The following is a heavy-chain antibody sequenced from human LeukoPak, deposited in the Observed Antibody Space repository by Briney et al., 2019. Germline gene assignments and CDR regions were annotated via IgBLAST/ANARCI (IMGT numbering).Heavy chain of an antibody. J-gene: IGHJ4*02. Sequence: SQTLSLTCTVSGGFITGYSWSWVRQSPVKGLEGIGDIPYRGATNSNPSLKRQVTVSHDMSKNQFSLKLDSVAAADPAVYYCAGGPAALYWGQGPRVRVS. CDR2: IPYRGAT. CDR3: AGGPAALY. V-gene: IGHV4-59*01. D-gene: IGHD6-25*01. CDR1: GGFITGYS.